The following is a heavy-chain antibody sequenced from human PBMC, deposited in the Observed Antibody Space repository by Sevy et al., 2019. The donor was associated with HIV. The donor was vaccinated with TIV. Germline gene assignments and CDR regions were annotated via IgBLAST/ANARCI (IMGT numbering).Heavy chain of an antibody. CDR1: GFTFNSHA. V-gene: IGHV3-23*01. CDR3: AKFFLYSGYDRGLDY. D-gene: IGHD5-12*01. J-gene: IGHJ4*02. CDR2: ISGSGGST. Sequence: GGSLRLSCEASGFTFNSHAMTWVRQAPGKGLEWVSAISGSGGSTYYADSVKGRFTISRDNSKNTLYLQMNSLRAEDTAVYYCAKFFLYSGYDRGLDYWGQGTLVTVSS.